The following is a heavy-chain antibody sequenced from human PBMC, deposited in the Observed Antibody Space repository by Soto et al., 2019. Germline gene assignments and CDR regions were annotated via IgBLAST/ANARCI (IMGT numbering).Heavy chain of an antibody. J-gene: IGHJ6*02. D-gene: IGHD2-2*01. V-gene: IGHV1-69*08. CDR1: GGTFSRYS. CDR3: AREDRDRETGLVPAAIDGMDV. Sequence: QVQLVQSGAAVKKPGSSVKVSCKASGGTFSRYSITWVRQAPGHGLEWIGRIIPIFGIASYAQKFQGRVTITADESTSXAXMXXSSMRSDDTAVYYCAREDRDRETGLVPAAIDGMDVWGQGTTVTVSS. CDR2: IIPIFGIA.